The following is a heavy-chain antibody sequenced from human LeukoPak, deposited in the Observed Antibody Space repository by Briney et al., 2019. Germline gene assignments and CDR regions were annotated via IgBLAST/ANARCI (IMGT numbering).Heavy chain of an antibody. V-gene: IGHV3-23*01. CDR2: ISPSGDIT. J-gene: IGHJ4*02. CDR3: AKDDAWLRFGE. D-gene: IGHD3-10*01. Sequence: GGTLRLSCAASGFTFSNHGMNWVRQAPGKGLEWVSGISPSGDITYYADSVEGRFTISRDNSKNTLYLEVISLTAEDTAVYYCAKDDAWLRFGEWSQGTLVTVSS. CDR1: GFTFSNHG.